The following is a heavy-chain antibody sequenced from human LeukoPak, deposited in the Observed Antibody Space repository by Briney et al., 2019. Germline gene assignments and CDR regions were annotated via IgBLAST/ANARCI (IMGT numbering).Heavy chain of an antibody. CDR2: ISSSSGYT. J-gene: IGHJ4*02. Sequence: GGPLRLSCAASGFTFSDYYMSWIRKAPGKGLEGGSYISSSSGYTNYADSVKGRFTISRDNAKNSLYLQMNSLRAEDTAVYYCARVDEGRNGVTVGYWGQGTLVTVSS. CDR3: ARVDEGRNGVTVGY. CDR1: GFTFSDYY. D-gene: IGHD2-8*01. V-gene: IGHV3-11*06.